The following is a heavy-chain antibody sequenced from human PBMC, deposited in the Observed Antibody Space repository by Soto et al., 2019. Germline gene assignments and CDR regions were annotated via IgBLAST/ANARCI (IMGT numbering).Heavy chain of an antibody. D-gene: IGHD2-15*01. J-gene: IGHJ6*02. CDR1: GFTFDDYA. CDR2: ISWNSGSI. Sequence: ESGGGLVQPGRSLRLSCAASGFTFDDYAMHWVRQAPGKGLEWVSGISWNSGSIGYADSVKGRFTISRDNAKNSLYLQMNSLRAEDTALYYCAKDGGGNYYYYGMDVWGQGTTVTVSS. V-gene: IGHV3-9*01. CDR3: AKDGGGNYYYYGMDV.